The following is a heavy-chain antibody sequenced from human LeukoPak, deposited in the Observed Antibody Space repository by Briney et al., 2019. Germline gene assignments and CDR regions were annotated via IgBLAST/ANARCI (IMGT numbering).Heavy chain of an antibody. CDR1: GGSISSYY. Sequence: SETLSLTRTVSGGSISSYYWSWIRQPAGKGLEWIGRIYTSGSTNYNPCLKSRVTMSVDTSKNQFSLKLSSVTAADTAVYYCARGSELLWFGELSPNWFDPWGQGTLVTVSS. CDR2: IYTSGST. D-gene: IGHD3-10*01. J-gene: IGHJ5*02. CDR3: ARGSELLWFGELSPNWFDP. V-gene: IGHV4-4*07.